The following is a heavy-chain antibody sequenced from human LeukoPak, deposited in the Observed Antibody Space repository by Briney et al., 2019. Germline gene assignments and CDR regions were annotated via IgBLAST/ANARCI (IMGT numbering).Heavy chain of an antibody. D-gene: IGHD2-2*02. J-gene: IGHJ4*02. CDR2: ISAYNGNT. CDR1: GYTFTSYG. Sequence: GASVKVSCKASGYTFTSYGISWVRQAPGQGLEWMGWISAYNGNTNYAQKLQGRVTMTTDTSTSTAYMELRSLRSDDTAAYYCARNYCSSTSCYTRVTYYFDYWGQGTLVTVSS. CDR3: ARNYCSSTSCYTRVTYYFDY. V-gene: IGHV1-18*01.